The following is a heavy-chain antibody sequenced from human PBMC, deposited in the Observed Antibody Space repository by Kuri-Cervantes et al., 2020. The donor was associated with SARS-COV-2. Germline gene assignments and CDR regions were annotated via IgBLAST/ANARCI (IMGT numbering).Heavy chain of an antibody. CDR3: ASVLTGTTTAPDY. Sequence: SQTLSLTRALSGYSLSSGYYWAWIRQPPGKGLEWSGCIYHSGSTYYNPSLKSRVTISVDTSKNQFSLKLSSVTAADTAVYYCASVLTGTTTAPDYWGQGTLVTVSS. J-gene: IGHJ4*02. CDR2: IYHSGST. V-gene: IGHV4-38-2*01. D-gene: IGHD1-14*01. CDR1: GYSLSSGYY.